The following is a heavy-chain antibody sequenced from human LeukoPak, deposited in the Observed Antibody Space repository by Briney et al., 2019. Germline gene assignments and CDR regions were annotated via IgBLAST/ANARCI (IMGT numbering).Heavy chain of an antibody. D-gene: IGHD6-19*01. Sequence: PSETLSLTCTVSGGSISSSSYYWGWIRQPPGKGLEWIGSIYYSGSTYYNPSLKSRVTISVDTSKNQFSLKLSSVTAADTAVYYCAREPAKGYSSGWYSLSPYYFDYWGQGTMVTVSS. CDR2: IYYSGST. J-gene: IGHJ4*03. CDR3: AREPAKGYSSGWYSLSPYYFDY. V-gene: IGHV4-39*02. CDR1: GGSISSSSYY.